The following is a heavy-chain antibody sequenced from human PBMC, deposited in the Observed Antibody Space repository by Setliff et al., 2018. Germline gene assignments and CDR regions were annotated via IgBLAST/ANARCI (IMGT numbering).Heavy chain of an antibody. CDR1: GASINSLSW. V-gene: IGHV4-4*02. Sequence: SETLSLTCTVSGASINSLSWWSWVRQPPGKGLEWIGEIYHDGNDKYTPSVHYSPSLKSRVTISIDKSNNQFSLKLTSVTPADTAVYYCAKDRSVVGARGHAFDLWGQGTVVTVSS. D-gene: IGHD1-26*01. CDR3: AKDRSVVGARGHAFDL. J-gene: IGHJ3*01. CDR2: IYHDGND.